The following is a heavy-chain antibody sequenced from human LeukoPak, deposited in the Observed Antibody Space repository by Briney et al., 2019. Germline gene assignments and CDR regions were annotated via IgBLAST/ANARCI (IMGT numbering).Heavy chain of an antibody. D-gene: IGHD3-22*01. J-gene: IGHJ4*02. V-gene: IGHV4-31*03. Sequence: PSETLSLTCFVSGVSISSGAYYWTWIRQHPGKGLEWIGYIYFSGSTYYNPSLKSRVTISVDTSKNQFSLNLSSVTAADTAVYYCARSDGYDSSGYYENWGQGTLVTVSS. CDR1: GVSISSGAYY. CDR2: IYFSGST. CDR3: ARSDGYDSSGYYEN.